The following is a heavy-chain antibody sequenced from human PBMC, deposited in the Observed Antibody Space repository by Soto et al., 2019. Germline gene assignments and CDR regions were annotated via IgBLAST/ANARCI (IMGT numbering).Heavy chain of an antibody. CDR3: ARVGSQMIVAATDYFDY. Sequence: QVQLVQSGAEVKKPGASVKVSYKASGYTFSSYYMHWVRQAPGQGLEWMGVINPSGDSTNYAQKFQGRVTMTRDTSTSTVYLEVTSLRSEDTAVYYCARVGSQMIVAATDYFDYWGQGTLVTVSS. V-gene: IGHV1-46*01. D-gene: IGHD6-19*01. CDR2: INPSGDST. CDR1: GYTFSSYY. J-gene: IGHJ4*02.